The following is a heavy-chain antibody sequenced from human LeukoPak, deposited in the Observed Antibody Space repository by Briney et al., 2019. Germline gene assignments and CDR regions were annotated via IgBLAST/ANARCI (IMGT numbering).Heavy chain of an antibody. CDR2: IRSKAYGGTT. D-gene: IGHD3-16*02. Sequence: AGGSLRLSCTASGFTLGDYAMSWVRQAPGKGLEWVGFIRSKAYGGTTEYAASVKGRFTISRDDSKSIAYMQMTSLKTEDTAVYYCTRDNYVWGSYRYTTLDYWGQGTLVTVSS. J-gene: IGHJ4*02. CDR1: GFTLGDYA. V-gene: IGHV3-49*04. CDR3: TRDNYVWGSYRYTTLDY.